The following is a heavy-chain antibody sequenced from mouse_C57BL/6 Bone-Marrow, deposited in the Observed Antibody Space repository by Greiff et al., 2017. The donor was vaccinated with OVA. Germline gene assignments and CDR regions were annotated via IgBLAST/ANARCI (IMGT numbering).Heavy chain of an antibody. CDR2: IDPNSGGT. CDR3: ARDPITTVVDLYAMDY. J-gene: IGHJ4*01. D-gene: IGHD1-1*01. CDR1: GYTFTSYW. V-gene: IGHV1-72*01. Sequence: QVQLQQPGAELVKPGASVKLSCKASGYTFTSYWMHWVKQRPGRGLEWIGRIDPNSGGTKYNEKFKSKATLTVDKPSSTAYMQLSSLTSEYSAVYYCARDPITTVVDLYAMDYWGQGTSVTVSS.